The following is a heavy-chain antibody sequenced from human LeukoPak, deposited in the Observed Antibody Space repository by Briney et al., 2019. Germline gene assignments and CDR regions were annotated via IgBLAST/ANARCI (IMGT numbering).Heavy chain of an antibody. D-gene: IGHD1-26*01. J-gene: IGHJ5*02. V-gene: IGHV3-7*04. CDR3: ARDSWDRLPRGELGFDP. CDR2: IKQDGSEK. CDR1: GFTFSSYW. Sequence: PGGSLRLSCAASGFTFSSYWMSWVRQAPGKGLEWVANIKQDGSEKYYVDSVKGRFTISRDNAKNSLYLQMNSLRAEDTAVYYCARDSWDRLPRGELGFDPWGQGTLVTVSS.